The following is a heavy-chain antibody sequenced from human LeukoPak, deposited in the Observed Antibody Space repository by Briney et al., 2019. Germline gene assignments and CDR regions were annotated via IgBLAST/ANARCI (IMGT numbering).Heavy chain of an antibody. CDR3: ASGYYYGSGSLLGTDY. CDR1: GGSFSGYY. J-gene: IGHJ4*02. D-gene: IGHD3-10*01. V-gene: IGHV4-34*01. Sequence: PSETLSLTCAVYGGSFSGYYWSWIRQPPGKGLEWIGEINHSGSTNYNPSLKSRVTISVDTSKNQFSLKLSSMTAADTAVYYCASGYYYGSGSLLGTDYWGQGTLVTVSS. CDR2: INHSGST.